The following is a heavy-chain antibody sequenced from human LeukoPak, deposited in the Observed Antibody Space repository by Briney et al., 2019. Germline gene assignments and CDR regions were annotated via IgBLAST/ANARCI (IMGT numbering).Heavy chain of an antibody. CDR1: GFTFDDYA. CDR2: ISGDGGST. V-gene: IGHV3-43*02. D-gene: IGHD6-19*01. Sequence: PGGSLRLSCAASGFTFDDYAMHWVRQAPAQGLEWVSLISGDGGSTYYADSVKGRFTISRDNSKNSLYLQMNSLRTEDTALYYCAKDILAFRGWDDYWGQGTLVTVSS. J-gene: IGHJ4*02. CDR3: AKDILAFRGWDDY.